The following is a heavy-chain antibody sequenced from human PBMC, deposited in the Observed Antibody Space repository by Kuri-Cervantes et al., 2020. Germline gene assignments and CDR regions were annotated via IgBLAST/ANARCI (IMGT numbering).Heavy chain of an antibody. V-gene: IGHV3-11*01. CDR3: ARDWVAVAGTGWFDP. D-gene: IGHD6-19*01. CDR2: ISSSGSTI. J-gene: IGHJ5*02. CDR1: GFTFSGYY. Sequence: GESLKISCAASGFTFSGYYMSWIRQAPGKGLEWVSYISSSGSTIYYADSVKGRFTISRDNAKNSLYLQMNSLRAEDTAVYYCARDWVAVAGTGWFDPWGQGALVTVSS.